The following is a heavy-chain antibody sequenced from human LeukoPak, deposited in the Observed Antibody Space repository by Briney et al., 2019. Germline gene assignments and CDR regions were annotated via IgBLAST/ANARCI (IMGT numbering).Heavy chain of an antibody. CDR2: ISYDGGNK. D-gene: IGHD3-3*01. Sequence: GGSLRLSCAASGFTFSSYGMHWVRQAPGKGLEWVAVISYDGGNKYYADSVKGRFTIPRDNSKNTLYLQMNSLRAEDTAVYYCAKNVLRFLEWLFDYWGQGTLVTVSS. V-gene: IGHV3-30*18. J-gene: IGHJ4*02. CDR1: GFTFSSYG. CDR3: AKNVLRFLEWLFDY.